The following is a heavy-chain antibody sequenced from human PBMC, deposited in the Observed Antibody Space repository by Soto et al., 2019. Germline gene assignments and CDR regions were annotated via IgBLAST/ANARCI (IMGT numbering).Heavy chain of an antibody. J-gene: IGHJ4*02. Sequence: EVQLVESGGGLVQPGGSLKLSCAASGFTFSGSAMQWVRQASGKGLEWVGRIRSKGDNYATSYAASVKGRFTISRDDSKNTAYLQMDSLKTEDTAVYYCTERGKYDNRVFDYWSQGTLVTVSS. D-gene: IGHD3-22*01. CDR2: IRSKGDNYAT. CDR3: TERGKYDNRVFDY. CDR1: GFTFSGSA. V-gene: IGHV3-73*01.